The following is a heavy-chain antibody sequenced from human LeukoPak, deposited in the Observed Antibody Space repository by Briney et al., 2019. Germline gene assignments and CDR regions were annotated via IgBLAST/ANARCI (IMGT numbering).Heavy chain of an antibody. V-gene: IGHV3-23*01. CDR1: GFTFSSYA. Sequence: GGSLRLSCAASGFTFSSYAMSWVRQAPGKGMEWVSAISGSGGSTYYADSVKGRFTISRDNSKNTLYLQMNSLRAEDTAVYYCAKAPRPTAKAYYYMVVWGKGTTVTVSS. CDR3: AKAPRPTAKAYYYMVV. CDR2: ISGSGGST. D-gene: IGHD2-21*02. J-gene: IGHJ6*03.